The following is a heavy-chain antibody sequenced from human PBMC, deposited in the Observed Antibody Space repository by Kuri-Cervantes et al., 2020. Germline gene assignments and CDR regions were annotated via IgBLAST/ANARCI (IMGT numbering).Heavy chain of an antibody. V-gene: IGHV3-21*01. CDR3: ARDKGNRYYYDSSGYTYYFDY. CDR1: GFTFSSYS. D-gene: IGHD3-22*01. J-gene: IGHJ4*02. Sequence: GESLKISCAASGFTFSSYSMNWVRQAPGKGLEWVSSISSSSSYIYYADSVKGRFTISRDNSKNTLYLQMNSLRAEDTAVYYCARDKGNRYYYDSSGYTYYFDYWGQGTLVTVSS. CDR2: ISSSSSYI.